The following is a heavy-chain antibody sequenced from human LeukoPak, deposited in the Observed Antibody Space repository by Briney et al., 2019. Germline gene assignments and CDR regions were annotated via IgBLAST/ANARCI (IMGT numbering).Heavy chain of an antibody. D-gene: IGHD6-13*01. CDR3: ARGTKYSSSWYGFDY. V-gene: IGHV1-18*01. J-gene: IGHJ4*02. CDR2: ISAYNGNT. Sequence: ASVKVSCKASGYTFTSYGISWVRQAPGQGLEWMGWISAYNGNTNYAQKLQGRVTMTPDTSTSTAYMELRSLRSDDTAVYYCARGTKYSSSWYGFDYWGQGTLVTVSS. CDR1: GYTFTSYG.